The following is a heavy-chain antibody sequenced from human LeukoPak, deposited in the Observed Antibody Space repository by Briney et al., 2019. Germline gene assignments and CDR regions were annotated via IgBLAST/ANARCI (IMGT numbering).Heavy chain of an antibody. V-gene: IGHV4-59*01. D-gene: IGHD6-13*01. J-gene: IGHJ4*02. CDR3: ARGVYIAAAQYGY. CDR2: IYYSGTP. Sequence: PSETLSLTCTVSGGSISSYYWSWIRQPPGKGLEWIGYIYYSGTPNYNPSLKSRVTISVDTYKNQFSLKLSSVTAADTAVYYCARGVYIAAAQYGYWGQGTLVTVSS. CDR1: GGSISSYY.